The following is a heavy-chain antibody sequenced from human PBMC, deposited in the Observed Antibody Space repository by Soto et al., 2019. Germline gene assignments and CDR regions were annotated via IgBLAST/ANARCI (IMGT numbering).Heavy chain of an antibody. V-gene: IGHV3-23*01. CDR3: AKRLTYGGAHYDL. Sequence: EVQLLESGGGLVQPGESLRLSCAASGFTLSSYAMSWVHQASGKRLEWVSHISNGGESTNYADSVKGRFTISRDTSKNTLDLQMNSLRAEDTAVYYCAKRLTYGGAHYDLWGQGTMVTVSS. J-gene: IGHJ3*01. D-gene: IGHD3-16*01. CDR2: ISNGGEST. CDR1: GFTLSSYA.